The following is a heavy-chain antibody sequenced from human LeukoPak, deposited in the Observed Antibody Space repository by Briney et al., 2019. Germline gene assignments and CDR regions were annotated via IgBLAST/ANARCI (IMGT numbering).Heavy chain of an antibody. CDR1: GGSFSGYY. J-gene: IGHJ4*02. Sequence: SETLSLTCAVYGGSFSGYYWSWIRQPPGKGLEWIGEINHSGSTNYNPSLKSRVTISVDTSKNQFSLKLSSVTAADTAVYYCARVAAAGRGLDYWGQGTLVTVSS. V-gene: IGHV4-34*01. D-gene: IGHD6-13*01. CDR3: ARVAAAGRGLDY. CDR2: INHSGST.